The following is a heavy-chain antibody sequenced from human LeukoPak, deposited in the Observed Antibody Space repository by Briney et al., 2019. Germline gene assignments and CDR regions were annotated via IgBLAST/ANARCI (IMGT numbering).Heavy chain of an antibody. J-gene: IGHJ4*02. CDR2: ISSSSSYI. D-gene: IGHD6-19*01. Sequence: GGSLRLSCAASGFTFSSYSMNWVRQAPGKGLEWVSSISSSSSYIYYADSVKGRFTISRDNSKNTLYLQMNSLRAEDTAVYYCAKDGIAVAGLATYFDYWGQGTLVTVSS. V-gene: IGHV3-21*04. CDR3: AKDGIAVAGLATYFDY. CDR1: GFTFSSYS.